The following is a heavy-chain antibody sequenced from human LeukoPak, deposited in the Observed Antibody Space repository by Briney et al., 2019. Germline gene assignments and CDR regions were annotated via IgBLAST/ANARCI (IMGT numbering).Heavy chain of an antibody. CDR3: AYGVEGAFDI. V-gene: IGHV3-9*01. D-gene: IGHD3-10*01. J-gene: IGHJ3*02. CDR2: ISWNSGSI. CDR1: GFTFDDYA. Sequence: PGGSLRLSCAASGFTFDDYAMHWVRQAPGKGPEWVSGISWNSGSIGYADSVKGRFTISRDNAKNSLYLQMNSLRAEDTALYYCAYGVEGAFDIWGQGTMVTVSS.